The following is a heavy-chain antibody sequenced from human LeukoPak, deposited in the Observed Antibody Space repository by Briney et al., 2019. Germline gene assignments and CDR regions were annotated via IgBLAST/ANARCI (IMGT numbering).Heavy chain of an antibody. CDR2: INTDGSDT. CDR3: AREGRSALFDAFDI. V-gene: IGHV3-74*01. D-gene: IGHD2-15*01. CDR1: GFTFSSNW. J-gene: IGHJ3*02. Sequence: GGSLRLSCAASGFTFSSNWMHWVRQAPGRGLVWVSRINTDGSDTTYADSVKGRFTISRDNAKNTLYLQMNSLRAEDTAVYYCAREGRSALFDAFDIWGQGTMVTVSS.